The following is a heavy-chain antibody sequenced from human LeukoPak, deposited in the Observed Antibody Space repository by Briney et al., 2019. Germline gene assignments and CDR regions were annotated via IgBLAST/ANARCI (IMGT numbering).Heavy chain of an antibody. V-gene: IGHV3-15*01. Sequence: SGGSLRLSCEASGFTFTNAWMNWVRQAPGKGPEWVGRIKSKRDGGATDYAAPVKGRFTISRDDSKNTVYLQMNSLRAEDTAVYYCAKERGLYVDTAASDYWGQGSLVTVSS. J-gene: IGHJ4*02. CDR2: IKSKRDGGAT. CDR1: GFTFTNAW. D-gene: IGHD5-18*01. CDR3: AKERGLYVDTAASDY.